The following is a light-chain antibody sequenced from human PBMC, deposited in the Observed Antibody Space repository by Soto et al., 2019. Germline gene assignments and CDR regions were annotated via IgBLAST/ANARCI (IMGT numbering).Light chain of an antibody. CDR3: QQYITYPYA. CDR1: QSTSTW. Sequence: DIQMTQSPSTLSASVGDIVTITCRASQSTSTWLAWYQQRPGKTPKLLISEASKLESGVPSRFSGSGSGTEFTLTSSSLQPEDFATYYCQQYITYPYAFGQGTKVEIK. CDR2: EAS. J-gene: IGKJ1*01. V-gene: IGKV1-5*03.